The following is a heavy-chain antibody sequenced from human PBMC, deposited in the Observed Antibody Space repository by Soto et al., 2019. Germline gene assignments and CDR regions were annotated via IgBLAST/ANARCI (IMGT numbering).Heavy chain of an antibody. J-gene: IGHJ4*02. CDR3: ARGYTSGWYYFDS. Sequence: SETLSLTCTVSGGSISSSNWWSWVRQPPGKGLEWIGEIYHSGSTNYNPSLKSRVTISVDTSKSQFSLKLDSVAAADTAVYYCARGYTSGWYYFDSWGQGFLVTVS. D-gene: IGHD6-19*01. CDR1: GGSISSSNW. CDR2: IYHSGST. V-gene: IGHV4-4*02.